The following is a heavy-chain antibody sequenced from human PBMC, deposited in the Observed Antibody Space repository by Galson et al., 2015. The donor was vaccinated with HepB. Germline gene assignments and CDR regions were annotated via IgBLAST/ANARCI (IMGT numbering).Heavy chain of an antibody. CDR1: GFTFSDYY. D-gene: IGHD3-22*01. CDR3: ARVTYYDSSGFGYYFDY. J-gene: IGHJ4*02. CDR2: SSGSSSYT. Sequence: SLRLSCAASGFTFSDYYMSWIRQAPGKGLEWVSYSSGSSSYTKYADSVKGRFTISRDNAKNSLYLQMNSLRAEDTAVYYCARVTYYDSSGFGYYFDYWGQGTLVTVSS. V-gene: IGHV3-11*06.